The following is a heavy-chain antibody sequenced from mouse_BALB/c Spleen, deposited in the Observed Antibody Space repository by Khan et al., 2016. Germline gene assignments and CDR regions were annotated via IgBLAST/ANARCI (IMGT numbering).Heavy chain of an antibody. CDR2: INTETGAP. CDR1: GYTFTDYS. V-gene: IGHV9-2-1*01. CDR3: ARRDYFDY. Sequence: QIQLVQSGPELKKPGETVKISCKASGYTFTDYSMHWVKQAPGKGLKWMGWINTETGAPTYADDFKGRFAFSLETSASTAYLQINNLKNEDTATYFCARRDYFDYWGQGTTLTVSS. J-gene: IGHJ2*01.